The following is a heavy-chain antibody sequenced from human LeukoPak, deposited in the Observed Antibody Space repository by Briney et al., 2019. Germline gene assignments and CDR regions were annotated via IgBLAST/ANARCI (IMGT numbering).Heavy chain of an antibody. CDR1: GYTFTSYD. CDR3: ARQTSGWFDP. J-gene: IGHJ5*02. D-gene: IGHD2-2*01. V-gene: IGHV1-8*01. CDR2: MNPNSGDT. Sequence: ASVKVSCKASGYTFTSYDINWVRQATGQGLEWMGWMNPNSGDTGYPQKFQGRVTMTRDTSITTAYMALSSLRSEDTAVYYCARQTSGWFDPWGQGTPVTVSS.